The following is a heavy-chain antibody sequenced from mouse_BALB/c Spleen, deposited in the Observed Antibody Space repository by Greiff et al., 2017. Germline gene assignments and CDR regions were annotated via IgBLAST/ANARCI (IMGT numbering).Heavy chain of an antibody. CDR3: TRSRGNPFAY. V-gene: IGHV1S81*02. D-gene: IGHD2-1*01. CDR1: GYTFTSYY. Sequence: QVQLQQSGAELVKPGASVKLSCKASGYTFTSYYMYWVKQRPGQGLEWIGGINPSNGGTNFNEKFKSKATLTVDKSSSTAYMQLSSLTSEDSAVYYCTRSRGNPFAYWGQGTLVTVSA. J-gene: IGHJ3*01. CDR2: INPSNGGT.